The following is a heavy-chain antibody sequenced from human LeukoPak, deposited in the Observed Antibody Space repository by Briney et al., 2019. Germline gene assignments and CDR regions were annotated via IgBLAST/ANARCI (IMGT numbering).Heavy chain of an antibody. CDR3: ARPYCSGGSCYSGGFDY. J-gene: IGHJ4*02. CDR2: IIPIFGTA. D-gene: IGHD2-15*01. V-gene: IGHV1-69*01. CDR1: GGTFSSYA. Sequence: SVKVSCKASGGTFSSYAISWVRQAPGQGLEWMGGIIPIFGTANYAQKFQGRVTITADESTSTAYMELSSLRSEDTAVYYCARPYCSGGSCYSGGFDYWGQGTLVTVSS.